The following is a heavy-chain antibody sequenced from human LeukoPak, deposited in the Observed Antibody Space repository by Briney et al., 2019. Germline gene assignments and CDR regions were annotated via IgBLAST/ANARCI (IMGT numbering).Heavy chain of an antibody. D-gene: IGHD2-2*01. J-gene: IGHJ4*02. V-gene: IGHV4-30-4*01. CDR3: AREDPSSTSLDY. Sequence: PSETLSLTCTVSGGSISSGDYYWSWIRQPPGKGLEWIGYIYYSGSTYYNPSLKSRVTISVDTSKNQFSLKLSSVTAADTAVCYCAREDPSSTSLDYWGQGTLVTVSS. CDR1: GGSISSGDYY. CDR2: IYYSGST.